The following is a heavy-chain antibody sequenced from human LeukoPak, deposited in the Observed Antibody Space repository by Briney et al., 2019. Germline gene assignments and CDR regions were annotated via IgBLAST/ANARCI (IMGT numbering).Heavy chain of an antibody. V-gene: IGHV1-2*06. CDR1: AYTFTGYY. J-gene: IGHJ4*02. CDR3: ARDLVTMVRGVIDRFEY. Sequence: ASVKVSCKASAYTFTGYYMHWVRQAPGQGLEWMGRINPNSGGTNYAQKFQGRVTMTRDTSISTAYMELSRLRSDDTAVYYCARDLVTMVRGVIDRFEYWGQGTLVTVSS. D-gene: IGHD3-10*01. CDR2: INPNSGGT.